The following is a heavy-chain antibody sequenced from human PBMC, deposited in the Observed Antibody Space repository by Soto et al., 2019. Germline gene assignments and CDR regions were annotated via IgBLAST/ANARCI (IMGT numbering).Heavy chain of an antibody. CDR2: IYWNDDK. Sequence: SGPTLVNPTQTLTLTCTFSGFSLSTSGVGVGWIRQPPGKALEWLALIYWNDDKRYSPSLKSRLTITKDTSKNQVVLTMTNMDPVDTATYYCARLYGGYDYYYYYGMDVWGQGTTVTVSS. D-gene: IGHD5-12*01. CDR3: ARLYGGYDYYYYYGMDV. J-gene: IGHJ6*02. V-gene: IGHV2-5*01. CDR1: GFSLSTSGVG.